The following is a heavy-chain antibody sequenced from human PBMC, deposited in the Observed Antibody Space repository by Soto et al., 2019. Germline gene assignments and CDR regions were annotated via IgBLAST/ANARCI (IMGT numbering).Heavy chain of an antibody. CDR3: ATPKAYSSGSRSGYYFDY. J-gene: IGHJ4*02. Sequence: GGSLRLSCAASGFTFSSYSMNWVRQAPGKGLEWVSSISSSSSYIYYADSVKGRFTISRDNAKNSLYLQMNSLRAEDTAVYYCATPKAYSSGSRSGYYFDYWGQGTLVTVSS. D-gene: IGHD6-19*01. V-gene: IGHV3-21*01. CDR1: GFTFSSYS. CDR2: ISSSSSYI.